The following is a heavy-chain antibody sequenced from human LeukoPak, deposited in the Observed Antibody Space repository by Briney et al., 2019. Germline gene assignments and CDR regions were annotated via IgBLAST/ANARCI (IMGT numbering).Heavy chain of an antibody. J-gene: IGHJ4*02. Sequence: GGSLRLSCAASGFTFSSYAMHWVRQAPGKGLEWVAVISYNGSNKYYADSVKGRFTISRDNSKNTLYLQMNRLRAEDTAVYYCAKDRRALYSIAAAGTFDYWGQGTLVTVSS. D-gene: IGHD6-13*01. CDR1: GFTFSSYA. CDR2: ISYNGSNK. CDR3: AKDRRALYSIAAAGTFDY. V-gene: IGHV3-30*04.